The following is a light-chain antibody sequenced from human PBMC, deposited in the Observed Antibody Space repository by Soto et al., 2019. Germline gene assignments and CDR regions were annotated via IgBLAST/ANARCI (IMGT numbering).Light chain of an antibody. CDR3: SSYTSSVYV. V-gene: IGLV2-14*01. J-gene: IGLJ1*01. CDR1: SSDVGGYNY. CDR2: DVS. Sequence: QSALTQPASVSGSPGQSITISCTGTSSDVGGYNYVSWYQQHPGKAPKLMIYDVSNRPSGVSNRFSGSKSGNTASLTISGLQAEAEADYYCSSYTSSVYVFGTGPMLTVL.